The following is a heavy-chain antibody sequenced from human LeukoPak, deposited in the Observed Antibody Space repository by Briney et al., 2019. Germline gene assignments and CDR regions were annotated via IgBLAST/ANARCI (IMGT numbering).Heavy chain of an antibody. CDR3: ARDGCSSASCLNWFDP. V-gene: IGHV4-61*10. Sequence: SETLSLTCTVSGGSVSSGNYYWTWIRKPAGKRLEWIGRICGTGSTDYNPSLKSRVTISIDKSKKQFSLKVRSVTAADTAIYFCARDGCSSASCLNWFDPWGQGIQVTVSS. CDR2: ICGTGST. CDR1: GGSVSSGNYY. J-gene: IGHJ5*02. D-gene: IGHD2-2*01.